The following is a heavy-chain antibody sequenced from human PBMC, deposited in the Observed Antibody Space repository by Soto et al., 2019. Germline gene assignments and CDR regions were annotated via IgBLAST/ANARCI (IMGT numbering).Heavy chain of an antibody. V-gene: IGHV4-34*01. J-gene: IGHJ5*02. CDR2: INHSGST. Sequence: SETLSLTCAVYGGSFSGYYWSWIRQPPGKGLEWIGEINHSGSTNYNPSLKSRVTISVDTSKNQFSLKLSSVTAADTAVYYCARGGYYDSSGSHPDWFDPWGQGTLVTVSS. D-gene: IGHD3-22*01. CDR3: ARGGYYDSSGSHPDWFDP. CDR1: GGSFSGYY.